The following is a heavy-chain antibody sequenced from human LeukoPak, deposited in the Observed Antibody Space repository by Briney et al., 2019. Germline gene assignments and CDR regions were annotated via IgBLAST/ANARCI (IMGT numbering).Heavy chain of an antibody. CDR1: GGTFSSYA. D-gene: IGHD2-15*01. V-gene: IGHV1-69*05. CDR3: ARTGATQLIDY. Sequence: SVKVSCKASGGTFSSYAISWVRQAPGQGLEWMGGIIPIFGTANYAQKFQGRVTITRNTSISTAYMELSSLRSEDTAVYYCARTGATQLIDYWGQGTLVTVSS. CDR2: IIPIFGTA. J-gene: IGHJ4*02.